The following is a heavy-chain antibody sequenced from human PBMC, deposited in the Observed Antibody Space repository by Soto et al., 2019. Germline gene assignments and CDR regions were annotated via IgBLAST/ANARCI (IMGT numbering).Heavy chain of an antibody. V-gene: IGHV4-39*01. J-gene: IGHJ3*02. D-gene: IGHD6-19*01. CDR3: ARQSSGWYRSYAFDI. CDR1: VRSITSSSYY. CDR2: IYYSGST. Sequence: PSETLSLTCTVSVRSITSSSYYWGWIRQPPGKGLEWIGSIYYSGSTYYNPSLKSRVTISVDTSKNQFSLKLSSVTAADTAVYYCARQSSGWYRSYAFDIWGQGTMVT.